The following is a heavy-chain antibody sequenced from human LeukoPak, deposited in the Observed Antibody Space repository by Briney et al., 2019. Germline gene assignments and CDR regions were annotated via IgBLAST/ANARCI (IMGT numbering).Heavy chain of an antibody. D-gene: IGHD1-26*01. CDR2: INGDGRII. CDR3: VREVGAPGSFQH. Sequence: GGSLRLSCAASGLTLSSYSMNWVRQAPGKGLVWISHINGDGRIIEHAESVKGRFTISRNNADNTLHLQMNSLRAEDTAVYHCVREVGAPGSFQHWGQGAPVTVSS. CDR1: GLTLSSYS. J-gene: IGHJ1*01. V-gene: IGHV3-74*03.